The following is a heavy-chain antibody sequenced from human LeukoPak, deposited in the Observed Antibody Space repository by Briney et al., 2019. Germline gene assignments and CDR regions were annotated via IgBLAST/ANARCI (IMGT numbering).Heavy chain of an antibody. J-gene: IGHJ4*02. CDR2: IIPIFGTA. V-gene: IGHV1-69*13. CDR1: GYTFTSYG. CDR3: ARAYCSGGSCYYSLDY. Sequence: SVKVSCKASGYTFTSYGISWVRQAPGQGLEWMGGIIPIFGTANYAQKFQGRVTITADESTSTAYMGLSSLRSEDTAVYYCARAYCSGGSCYYSLDYWGQGTLVTVSS. D-gene: IGHD2-15*01.